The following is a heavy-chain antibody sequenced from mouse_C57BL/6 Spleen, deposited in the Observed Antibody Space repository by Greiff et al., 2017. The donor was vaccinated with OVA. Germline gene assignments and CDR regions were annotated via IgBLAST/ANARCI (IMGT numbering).Heavy chain of an antibody. CDR1: GYAFTNYL. Sequence: VQLQQSGAELVRPGTSVKVSCKASGYAFTNYLIEWVKQRPGQGLEWIGVINPGSGGTNYNEKFKGKATLTADKSSSPAYMQLSSLTSEDSAVYVCALYDDAMDYWGQGTSVTVSS. CDR3: ALYDDAMDY. D-gene: IGHD2-12*01. J-gene: IGHJ4*01. CDR2: INPGSGGT. V-gene: IGHV1-54*01.